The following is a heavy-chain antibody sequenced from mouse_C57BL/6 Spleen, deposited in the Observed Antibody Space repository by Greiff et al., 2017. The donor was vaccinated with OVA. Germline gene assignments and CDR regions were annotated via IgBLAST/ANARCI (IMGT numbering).Heavy chain of an antibody. J-gene: IGHJ4*01. D-gene: IGHD2-4*01. CDR3: ARYYDYGDYAMDY. CDR2: IYPGSGST. CDR1: GYTFTSYW. V-gene: IGHV1-55*01. Sequence: VQLQQPGAELVKPGASVKMSCKASGYTFTSYWITWVKQRPGQGLEWIGDIYPGSGSTNYNEKFKSKATLTVDTSSSTAYMQLSSLTSEDSAVYYCARYYDYGDYAMDYWGQGTSVTVSS.